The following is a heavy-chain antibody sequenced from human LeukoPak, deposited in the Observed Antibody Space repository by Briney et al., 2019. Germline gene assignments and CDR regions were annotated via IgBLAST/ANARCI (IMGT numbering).Heavy chain of an antibody. CDR1: GYTFTSYA. Sequence: SCKASGYTFTSYAMHWVRQAPGKGLEWVAVISYDGSNKYYADSVKGRFTISRDNSKNTLYLQMNSLRAEDTAVYYCAKGQRIAVAGNFDYWGQGTLVTVSS. V-gene: IGHV3-30-3*02. D-gene: IGHD6-19*01. J-gene: IGHJ4*02. CDR2: ISYDGSNK. CDR3: AKGQRIAVAGNFDY.